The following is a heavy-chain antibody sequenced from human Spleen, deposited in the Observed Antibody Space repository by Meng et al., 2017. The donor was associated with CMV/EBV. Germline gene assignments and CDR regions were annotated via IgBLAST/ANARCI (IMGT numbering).Heavy chain of an antibody. CDR3: AKGGDFWSGPGDY. D-gene: IGHD3-3*01. CDR2: IKEDGSEE. V-gene: IGHV3-7*01. Sequence: GESLKISCTASGFTFSNYWMTWVRQAPGKGLEWVANIKEDGSEEYYVDSVKGRFTISRDNATNFLYLHMNSLSAEDTAAYYCAKGGDFWSGPGDYWGQGTLVTVSS. J-gene: IGHJ4*02. CDR1: GFTFSNYW.